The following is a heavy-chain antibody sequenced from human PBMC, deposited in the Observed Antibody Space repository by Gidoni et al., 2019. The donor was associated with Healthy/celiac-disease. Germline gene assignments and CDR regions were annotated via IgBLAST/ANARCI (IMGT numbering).Heavy chain of an antibody. CDR3: ARDVVDAGMPWFGELAWFDP. Sequence: QVQLVQSGAEVKKPGASVKVSCKASGYTFTSSGISWVRQAPGQGLEWMGWISAYNGNTNYAQKLQGRVTMTTDTSTSTAYMELRSLRSDDTAVYYCARDVVDAGMPWFGELAWFDPWGQGTLVTVSS. D-gene: IGHD3-10*01. J-gene: IGHJ5*02. V-gene: IGHV1-18*01. CDR1: GYTFTSSG. CDR2: ISAYNGNT.